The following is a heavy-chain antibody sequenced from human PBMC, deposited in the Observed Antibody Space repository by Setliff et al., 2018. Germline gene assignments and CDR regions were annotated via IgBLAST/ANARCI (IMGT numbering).Heavy chain of an antibody. J-gene: IGHJ5*02. Sequence: PGGSLRLSCAASGFTFSSYWMNWVRQAPGKGLEWVANIKQDGSVKNYVDSVKGRFSISRDNTKNSLYLQMNSLRAEDTAVYYCAGDPFGNPVFDPWGQGTLVTVSS. CDR2: IKQDGSVK. D-gene: IGHD3-10*01. CDR1: GFTFSSYW. V-gene: IGHV3-7*01. CDR3: AGDPFGNPVFDP.